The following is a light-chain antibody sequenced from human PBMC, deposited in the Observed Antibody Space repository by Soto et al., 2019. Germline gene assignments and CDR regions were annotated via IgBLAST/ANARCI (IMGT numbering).Light chain of an antibody. CDR3: QQYGSSPPIT. CDR1: QSVYNNF. J-gene: IGKJ5*01. CDR2: AAS. V-gene: IGKV3-20*01. Sequence: IVLTQSPATLSLSQGESVNLSCRASQSVYNNFLSWYQPQPGQAPRLLIYAASSGATGIPDRFSGSGSGTDFTLTIRRLEPEDFAVYYCQQYGSSPPITFGQGTRLET.